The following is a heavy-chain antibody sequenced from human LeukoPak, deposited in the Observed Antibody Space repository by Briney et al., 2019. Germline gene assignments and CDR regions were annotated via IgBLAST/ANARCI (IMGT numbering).Heavy chain of an antibody. CDR2: ISGSGGST. D-gene: IGHD3-10*01. CDR3: ANVVGSGGYPHSRYYYGMDV. V-gene: IGHV3-23*01. Sequence: GGSLRLSCAASGFTFSSYAMSWVRQAPGKGLEWVSAISGSGGSTYYADSVKGRFTISRDNSKNTLYLQMNSLRAEDTAVYYCANVVGSGGYPHSRYYYGMDVWGQGTTVTVSS. J-gene: IGHJ6*02. CDR1: GFTFSSYA.